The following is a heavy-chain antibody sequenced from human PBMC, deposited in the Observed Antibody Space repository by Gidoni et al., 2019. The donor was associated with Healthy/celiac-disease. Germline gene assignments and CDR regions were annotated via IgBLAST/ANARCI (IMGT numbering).Heavy chain of an antibody. CDR1: GGSISSSSYY. J-gene: IGHJ4*02. Sequence: QLQLQESGPGLVKPSETLSLPCTVSGGSISSSSYYWGWIRQPPGKGREWIGSIYYSGSTYYNPSLKSRVTISVDTSKNQFSLKLSSATAADTAVYYCARDRLPYGEPFDYWGQGTLVTVSS. CDR2: IYYSGST. CDR3: ARDRLPYGEPFDY. D-gene: IGHD4-17*01. V-gene: IGHV4-39*07.